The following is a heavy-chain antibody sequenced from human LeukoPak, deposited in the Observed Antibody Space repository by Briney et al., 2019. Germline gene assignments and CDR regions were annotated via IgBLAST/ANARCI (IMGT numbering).Heavy chain of an antibody. J-gene: IGHJ5*02. CDR3: ARAGGRSWFDP. CDR1: GYSFTDKY. CDR2: INPKSGGT. V-gene: IGHV1-2*02. Sequence: ASVKVSCTASGYSFTDKYMHWVRQAPGQGLEWMGRINPKSGGTNYAQKFQGRVTMTTDTSMSTAYMEVSRLTSDDTAVYYCARAGGRSWFDPWGQGTLVTVSS.